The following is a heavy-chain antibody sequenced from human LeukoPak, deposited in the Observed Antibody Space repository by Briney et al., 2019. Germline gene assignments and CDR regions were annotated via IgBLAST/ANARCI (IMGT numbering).Heavy chain of an antibody. J-gene: IGHJ5*02. Sequence: ASVKVSCKASGCTFSSYAISWVRQAPGQGLEWMGGIIPIFGTANYAQKFQGRVAITADESTSTAYMELSSLRSEDTAVYYCARRWHYSNYVLVFDPWGQGTLVTVSS. CDR1: GCTFSSYA. CDR2: IIPIFGTA. V-gene: IGHV1-69*13. CDR3: ARRWHYSNYVLVFDP. D-gene: IGHD4-11*01.